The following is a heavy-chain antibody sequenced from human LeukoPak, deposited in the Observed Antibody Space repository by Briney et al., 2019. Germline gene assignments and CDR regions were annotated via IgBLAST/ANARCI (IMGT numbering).Heavy chain of an antibody. D-gene: IGHD3-22*01. CDR3: ARDRDYYDSSGYISQFDY. J-gene: IGHJ4*02. Sequence: PSETLSLTCTVSGGSISSYYWSWIRQPPGKGLEWIGSMYYSGSTYYNPSLKSRVTISVDTSKNQFSLKLSSVTAADTAVYYCARDRDYYDSSGYISQFDYWGQGTLVTVSS. V-gene: IGHV4-59*12. CDR1: GGSISSYY. CDR2: MYYSGST.